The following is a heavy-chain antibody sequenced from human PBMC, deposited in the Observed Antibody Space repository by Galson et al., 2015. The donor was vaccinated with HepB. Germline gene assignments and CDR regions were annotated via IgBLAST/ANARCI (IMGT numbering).Heavy chain of an antibody. J-gene: IGHJ3*02. V-gene: IGHV3-30-3*01. D-gene: IGHD6-13*01. Sequence: SLRLSCAASGFTFSSYAMHWVRQAPGKGLEWVAVISYDGSNKYYADSVKGRFTISRDNSKNTLYLQMNSLRAEDTAVYYCARVWIAAAAPGAFDIWGQGTMVTVSS. CDR1: GFTFSSYA. CDR2: ISYDGSNK. CDR3: ARVWIAAAAPGAFDI.